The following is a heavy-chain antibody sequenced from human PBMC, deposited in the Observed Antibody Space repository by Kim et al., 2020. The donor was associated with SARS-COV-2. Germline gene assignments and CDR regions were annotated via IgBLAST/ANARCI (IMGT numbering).Heavy chain of an antibody. V-gene: IGHV3-13*01. CDR3: ARDLSSNWYFDL. Sequence: TYYPDSVKCRFTIAREKDKNSLYLKMNSLRAGETAVYYCARDLSSNWYFDLWGRGTLVTVSS. D-gene: IGHD3-16*02. J-gene: IGHJ2*01. CDR2: T.